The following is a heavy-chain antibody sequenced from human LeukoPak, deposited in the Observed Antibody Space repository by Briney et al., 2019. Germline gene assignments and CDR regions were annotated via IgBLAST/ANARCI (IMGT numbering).Heavy chain of an antibody. D-gene: IGHD1-26*01. CDR2: ICHTGST. J-gene: IGHJ3*02. Sequence: SETLPLTSIVSGYSISTGYCWGWIRQPPGKGLEWIGNICHTGSTYYNPSLKSRVTISVDTSKNQFSLKLSSVTAADTAVYYCARRSYSDAFDIWGQGTMVTVSS. CDR3: ARRSYSDAFDI. V-gene: IGHV4-38-2*02. CDR1: GYSISTGYC.